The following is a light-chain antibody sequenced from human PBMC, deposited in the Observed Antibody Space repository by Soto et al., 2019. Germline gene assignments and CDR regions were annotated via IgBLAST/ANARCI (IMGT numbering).Light chain of an antibody. CDR2: LNSDGSH. Sequence: QPVLTQSPSASASLGASVKLTCTLSSGHSSYAIAWHQQQPEKGPRYLMKLNSDGSHSKGDGIPDRFSGSSSGAERYLTIASLQSEDEADYYCQTWGTGTLVFGGGTEVTVL. V-gene: IGLV4-69*01. J-gene: IGLJ2*01. CDR3: QTWGTGTLV. CDR1: SGHSSYA.